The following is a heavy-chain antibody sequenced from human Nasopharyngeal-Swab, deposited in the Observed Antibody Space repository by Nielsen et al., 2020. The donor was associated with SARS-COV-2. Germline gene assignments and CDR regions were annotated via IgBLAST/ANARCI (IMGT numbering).Heavy chain of an antibody. D-gene: IGHD2-15*01. CDR3: TRCGGGCYSGRDY. V-gene: IGHV3-72*01. CDR1: GFTFSDRY. CDR2: IRNKVNYHTT. Sequence: GESLKISCAASGFTFSDRYMDWVRQVPGKGLEWVGRIRNKVNYHTTEYAASVQGRFTISRDDSKDSLYLQMNSLKTEDTAMYYCTRCGGGCYSGRDYWGQGTLVTVSS. J-gene: IGHJ4*02.